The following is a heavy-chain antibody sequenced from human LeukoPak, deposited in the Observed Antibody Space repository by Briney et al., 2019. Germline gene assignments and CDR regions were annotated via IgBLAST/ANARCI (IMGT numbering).Heavy chain of an antibody. CDR2: ISAYNGNT. CDR1: GYTFTRYA. V-gene: IGHV1-18*01. CDR3: ARFPHYYDNDGLGY. D-gene: IGHD3-22*01. J-gene: IGHJ4*02. Sequence: ASVKVSCKASGYTFTRYAFSWVRQAPGQGLEWMGWISAYNGNTNYAQKFQGRVTMTTDTSTSTAYMELRSLRSDDTAVYYCARFPHYYDNDGLGYWGQGTQVTVSS.